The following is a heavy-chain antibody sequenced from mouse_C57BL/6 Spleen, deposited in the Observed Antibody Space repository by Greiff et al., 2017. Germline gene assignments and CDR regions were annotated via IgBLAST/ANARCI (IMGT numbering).Heavy chain of an antibody. CDR1: GYTFTSCW. D-gene: IGHD1-2*01. J-gene: IGHJ4*01. CDR3: ARLGTTDGSYAMDY. V-gene: IGHV1-53*01. Sequence: QVQLQQPGTELVKPGASVKLSCTASGYTFTSCWFHCLKQRPARSLQWIGNIIPSNGGTNYNQNLKNKATLTVDKSSSTAFLQLSTVTSEDSAVYYCARLGTTDGSYAMDYWGQGTSVTVSS. CDR2: IIPSNGGT.